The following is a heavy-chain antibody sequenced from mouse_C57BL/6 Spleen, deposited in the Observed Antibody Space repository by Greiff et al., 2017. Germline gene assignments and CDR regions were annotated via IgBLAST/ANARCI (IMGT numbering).Heavy chain of an antibody. Sequence: VQLQQPGAELVKPGASAKLSCKASGYTFTSYWMQWVKQRPGQGLEWIGEIDPSDSYTNYNQKFKGKATLTVDTSSSTAYMQLSSLTSEDSAVYYCAKAGPYYGNPRRYFDVWGTGTTVTVSS. D-gene: IGHD2-10*01. CDR2: IDPSDSYT. V-gene: IGHV1-50*01. CDR3: AKAGPYYGNPRRYFDV. CDR1: GYTFTSYW. J-gene: IGHJ1*03.